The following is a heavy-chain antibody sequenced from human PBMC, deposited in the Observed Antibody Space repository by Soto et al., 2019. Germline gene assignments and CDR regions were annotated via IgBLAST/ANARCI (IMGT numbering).Heavy chain of an antibody. CDR2: ITSSSSDI. CDR3: ARELIIGTTGTGFDP. Sequence: EVQLVESGGGLVQPGGSLRLSCAASGYTFSSYSMNWVRQAPGKGLEWVSYITSSSSDIFYADSVRGRFTISRDNAKNSLYLQMIGLRAEVTAVYYCARELIIGTTGTGFDPWGQGTLVTVSS. J-gene: IGHJ5*02. D-gene: IGHD1-7*01. CDR1: GYTFSSYS. V-gene: IGHV3-48*01.